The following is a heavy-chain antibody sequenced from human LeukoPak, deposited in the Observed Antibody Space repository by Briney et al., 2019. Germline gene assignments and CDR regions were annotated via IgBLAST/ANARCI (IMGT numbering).Heavy chain of an antibody. D-gene: IGHD2-2*01. CDR2: INAGNGNT. V-gene: IGHV1-3*01. Sequence: ASVKVSCKASGYTFANYGINWVRQAPGQRLEWMGWINAGNGNTKYSQKFQGRVTITRDTSASTAYMELSSLRSEDTAVYYCARGGPAANDYWGQGTLVTVSS. J-gene: IGHJ4*02. CDR3: ARGGPAANDY. CDR1: GYTFANYG.